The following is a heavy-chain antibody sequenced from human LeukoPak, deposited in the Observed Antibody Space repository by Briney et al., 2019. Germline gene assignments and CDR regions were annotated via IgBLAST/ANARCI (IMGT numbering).Heavy chain of an antibody. CDR1: GFTFSSYA. Sequence: QPGGSLRLSCAASGFTFSSYAMSWVRQAPRKGLEWVSAISGSGGSTYYADSVKGRFTISRDNSKNTLYLQMNSLRAEDTAVYYCAKPHYDILTGYYQGGGYYGMDVWGQGTTITVSS. J-gene: IGHJ6*02. CDR3: AKPHYDILTGYYQGGGYYGMDV. V-gene: IGHV3-23*01. D-gene: IGHD3-9*01. CDR2: ISGSGGST.